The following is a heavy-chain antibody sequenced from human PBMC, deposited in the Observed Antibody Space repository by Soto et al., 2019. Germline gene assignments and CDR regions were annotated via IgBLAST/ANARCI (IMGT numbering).Heavy chain of an antibody. D-gene: IGHD3-10*01. CDR1: GFTFGDYA. CDR2: ISWNSGSI. V-gene: IGHV3-9*01. J-gene: IGHJ3*02. Sequence: PGGSLRLSCAASGFTFGDYAMHWVRQAPGKGLEWVSGISWNSGSIGYADSVKGRFTISRDNAKNSLYLQMNSLRAEDTALYYWAKDNYERITMVRGVNDAFDIWGQGTMVTVSS. CDR3: AKDNYERITMVRGVNDAFDI.